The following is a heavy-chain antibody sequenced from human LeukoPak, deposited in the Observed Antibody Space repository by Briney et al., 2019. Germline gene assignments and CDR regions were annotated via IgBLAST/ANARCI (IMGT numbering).Heavy chain of an antibody. Sequence: PSGTLSLTSTVSGGSLSSYYWSWIPQPPRKGLERSGHIYYSGSTNYNPSLKSRVTISVDTSKNQFSLKLSSVTAADTAVYYCARRGMYSSSWYGDYFDYWGQGTLVTVSS. CDR3: ARRGMYSSSWYGDYFDY. CDR2: IYYSGST. D-gene: IGHD6-13*01. CDR1: GGSLSSYY. V-gene: IGHV4-59*08. J-gene: IGHJ4*02.